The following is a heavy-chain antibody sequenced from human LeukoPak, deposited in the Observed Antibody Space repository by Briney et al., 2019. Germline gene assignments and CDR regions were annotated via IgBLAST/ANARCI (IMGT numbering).Heavy chain of an antibody. CDR2: IWYDGSYR. J-gene: IGHJ3*02. CDR3: VRDYIYAFDI. V-gene: IGHV3-33*01. CDR1: GFTFSDSG. D-gene: IGHD4-11*01. Sequence: GGSLRLSCVASGFTFSDSGMHWVRQAPGKGLEWVAVIWYDGSYRYHTDSVKGRFTISRDNAKNSLYLQMNSLGVEDTAVYYCVRDYIYAFDIWGQGTMVTVSS.